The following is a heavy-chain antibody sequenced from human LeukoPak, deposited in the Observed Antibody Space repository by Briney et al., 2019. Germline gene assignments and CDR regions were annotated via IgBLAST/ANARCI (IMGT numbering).Heavy chain of an antibody. CDR2: IYYSGST. V-gene: IGHV4-31*03. D-gene: IGHD4-23*01. J-gene: IGHJ6*02. CDR3: ARDRDYGGNSKYYGMDV. Sequence: SETLSLTCTVSGGSISSSSYYWGWIRQHPGKGLEWIGYIYYSGSTYYNPSLKSRVTISVDTSKNQFSLKLSSVTAADTAVYYCARDRDYGGNSKYYGMDVWGQGTTVTVSS. CDR1: GGSISSSSYY.